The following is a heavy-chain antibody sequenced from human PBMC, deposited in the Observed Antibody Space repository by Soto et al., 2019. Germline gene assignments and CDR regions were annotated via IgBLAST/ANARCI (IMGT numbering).Heavy chain of an antibody. CDR3: AKDEGSGSYGIGDY. D-gene: IGHD1-26*01. Sequence: GGSLRLSCAASGFTFSSYGMHWVRQAPGKGLEWVAVISYDGSNKYYADSVKGRFTISRDNSKNTLYLQMNSLRAEDTAVYYCAKDEGSGSYGIGDYWGQGTLVTVSS. CDR2: ISYDGSNK. V-gene: IGHV3-30*18. CDR1: GFTFSSYG. J-gene: IGHJ4*02.